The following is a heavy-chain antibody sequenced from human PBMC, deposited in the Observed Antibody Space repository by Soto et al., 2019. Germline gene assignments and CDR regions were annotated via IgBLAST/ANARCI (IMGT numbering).Heavy chain of an antibody. Sequence: QVQLQESGPGLVKPSQTLSLTCTVSGGSISSGGYYWSWIRQHPGKGLEWIGYIYYSGSTYYNPSLKSRVTISVDTSKNQFSLKLSSVTAADTSVYYCARDDGLSHHAFDIWGQGTMVNVSS. J-gene: IGHJ3*02. CDR1: GGSISSGGYY. CDR3: ARDDGLSHHAFDI. CDR2: IYYSGST. V-gene: IGHV4-31*03.